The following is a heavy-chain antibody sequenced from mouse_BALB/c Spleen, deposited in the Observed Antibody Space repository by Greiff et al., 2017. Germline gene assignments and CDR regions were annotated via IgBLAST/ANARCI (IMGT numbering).Heavy chain of an antibody. CDR1: GFTFSSYA. J-gene: IGHJ2*01. CDR2: ISSGGST. CDR3: ARGNGNPYFDY. V-gene: IGHV5-6-5*01. Sequence: EVQRVESGGGLVKPGGSLKLSCAASGFTFSSYAMSWVRQTPEKRLEWVASISSGGSTYYPDSVKGRFTISRDNARNILYLQMSSLRSEDTAMYYCARGNGNPYFDYWGQGTTLTVSS. D-gene: IGHD2-1*01.